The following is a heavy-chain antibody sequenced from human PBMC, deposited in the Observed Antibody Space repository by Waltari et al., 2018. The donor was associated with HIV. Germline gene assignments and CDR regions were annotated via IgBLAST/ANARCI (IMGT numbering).Heavy chain of an antibody. CDR1: GGSFSGYY. Sequence: QEQLQQWGAGLLKPSETLSLTCAVYGGSFSGYYLNWVRQPPGKGLEWIGEINHSVTTNYNPSLKSRVTMSVDTSKRQFSLKLNSVTAADTAVYFCAYSYLTGSILHPFWGQGTLVTVSS. CDR3: AYSYLTGSILHPF. CDR2: INHSVTT. D-gene: IGHD3-9*01. V-gene: IGHV4-34*01. J-gene: IGHJ4*01.